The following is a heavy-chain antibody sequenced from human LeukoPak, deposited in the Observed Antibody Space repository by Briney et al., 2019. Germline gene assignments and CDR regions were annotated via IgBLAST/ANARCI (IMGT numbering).Heavy chain of an antibody. CDR2: IWYDGSNK. Sequence: GGSLRLSCAASGFTFSSYGMHWVRQAPGKGLEWVAVIWYDGSNKYYADSVKGRFTISRDNSKNTLYLQMNSLRAEDTAVYYRASGEPGIAAAVFDYWGQGTLVTVSS. D-gene: IGHD6-13*01. CDR3: ASGEPGIAAAVFDY. CDR1: GFTFSSYG. J-gene: IGHJ4*02. V-gene: IGHV3-33*01.